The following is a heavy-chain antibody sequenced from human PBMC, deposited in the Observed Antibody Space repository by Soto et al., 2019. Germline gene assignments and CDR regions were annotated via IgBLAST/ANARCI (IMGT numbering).Heavy chain of an antibody. D-gene: IGHD2-2*01. V-gene: IGHV4-59*11. J-gene: IGHJ4*02. CDR3: ARGGGSPYHDHEFDY. Sequence: QVQLQESGPGLVKHSETLSLTCSVSGVSTSNHYWTWIRKPPGQGPEWIGCIYYSGTTNYNASFNSRVTISVDTSKNQFSLKLTSVTTADTAVYYCARGGGSPYHDHEFDYWGQGILVTVSS. CDR1: GVSTSNHY. CDR2: IYYSGTT.